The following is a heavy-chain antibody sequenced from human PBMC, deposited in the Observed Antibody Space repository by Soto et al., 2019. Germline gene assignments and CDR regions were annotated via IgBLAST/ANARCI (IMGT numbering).Heavy chain of an antibody. Sequence: GGSLRLSCAASGFTFSSYARSWVRQAPGKGLEWVSAISGTGGSTYYADSVKGRFTISRDNSKNTRYLQMNSLRAEDTAVYYCAKGLYSRGSSYFAYWGQGTLVTVSS. CDR3: AKGLYSRGSSYFAY. CDR1: GFTFSSYA. V-gene: IGHV3-23*01. CDR2: ISGTGGST. D-gene: IGHD6-19*01. J-gene: IGHJ4*02.